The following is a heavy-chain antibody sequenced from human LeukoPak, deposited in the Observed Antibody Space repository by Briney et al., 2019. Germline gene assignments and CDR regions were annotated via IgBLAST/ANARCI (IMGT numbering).Heavy chain of an antibody. CDR2: INHSGST. J-gene: IGHJ5*02. CDR1: GGSFSGYY. D-gene: IGHD6-13*01. V-gene: IGHV4-34*01. Sequence: SETLSLICAVYGGSFSGYYWSWIRQPPGKGLEWIGEINHSGSTNYNPSLKSRVTISVDTSKNQFFLKLSSVTAADTAVYYCARMYSSSWYGWFDPWGQGTLVTVSS. CDR3: ARMYSSSWYGWFDP.